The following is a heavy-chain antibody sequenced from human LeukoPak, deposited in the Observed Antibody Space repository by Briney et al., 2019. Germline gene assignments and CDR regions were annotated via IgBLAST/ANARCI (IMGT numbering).Heavy chain of an antibody. D-gene: IGHD6-19*01. V-gene: IGHV3-7*01. CDR1: GFTFSSYW. J-gene: IGHJ5*02. Sequence: PGGSLRLSCAASGFTFSSYWMSWVRQAPGKGLEWVANIKQDGSEKYYVDSVKGRFPISRDNAKNPLYPQMNSLRAEDTAVYYCARSGIAVYDGAWFDPWGQGTLVTVSS. CDR3: ARSGIAVYDGAWFDP. CDR2: IKQDGSEK.